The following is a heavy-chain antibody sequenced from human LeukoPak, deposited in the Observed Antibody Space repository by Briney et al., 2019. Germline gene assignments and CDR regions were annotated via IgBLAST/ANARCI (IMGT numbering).Heavy chain of an antibody. Sequence: PGGSLRLSCAAPGFTPSSYWMYWVRQTPEEGLLRVSRINNDGTTTNYADSVKGRFTVCRDNAKISLYLQMNSLRAEDTAVYYCARDLMLWCTNGVCNGGMDVWGQGTTVSVFS. CDR3: ARDLMLWCTNGVCNGGMDV. D-gene: IGHD2-8*01. V-gene: IGHV3-74*01. CDR2: INNDGTTT. CDR1: GFTPSSYW. J-gene: IGHJ6*02.